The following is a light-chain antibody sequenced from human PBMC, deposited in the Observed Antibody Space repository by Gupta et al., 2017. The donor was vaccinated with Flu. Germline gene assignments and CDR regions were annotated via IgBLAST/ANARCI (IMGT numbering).Light chain of an antibody. Sequence: RVTISCSGSSSNSGSNYVYWYQQLPGTAPKLLIYRNNQRPSGVPDRFSGSKSGTSAALAISGLRAEDEADYYCAAWDDSLSGPVFGGGTKLTVL. CDR3: AAWDDSLSGPV. J-gene: IGLJ7*01. V-gene: IGLV1-47*01. CDR2: RNN. CDR1: SSNSGSNY.